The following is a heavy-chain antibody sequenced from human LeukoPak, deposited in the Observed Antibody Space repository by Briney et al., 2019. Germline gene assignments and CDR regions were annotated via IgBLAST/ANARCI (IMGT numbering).Heavy chain of an antibody. CDR2: IYYSGNT. Sequence: SETLSLTCTVSDGSLSSYYWSWIRQPPGKGLEWIAYIYYSGNTKYNPFLKSRVTISVDTSKTQFSLKLSSLTAADTAVYFCARGPHYYSYYGLDVWGQGTTVTVSS. J-gene: IGHJ6*02. CDR3: ARGPHYYSYYGLDV. CDR1: DGSLSSYY. V-gene: IGHV4-59*01.